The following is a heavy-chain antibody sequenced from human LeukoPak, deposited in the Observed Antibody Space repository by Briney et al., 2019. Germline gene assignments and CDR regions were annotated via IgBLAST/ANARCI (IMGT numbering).Heavy chain of an antibody. J-gene: IGHJ4*02. CDR2: IDPSDSHI. CDR1: GYSFTSNW. Sequence: GESLRISCNGSGYSFTSNWISWVRQMPGKGLEWMGRIDPSDSHINYSPSFQGHVTISVDKSISTAYLQWSSLRASDTAMYYCARQGRGSYGRDFDYWGQGTLVTVSS. D-gene: IGHD1-26*01. V-gene: IGHV5-10-1*01. CDR3: ARQGRGSYGRDFDY.